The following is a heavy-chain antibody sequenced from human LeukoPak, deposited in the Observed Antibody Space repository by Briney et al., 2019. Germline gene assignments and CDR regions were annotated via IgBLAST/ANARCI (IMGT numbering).Heavy chain of an antibody. J-gene: IGHJ4*02. CDR1: GFTFSNFW. CDR2: INHSGST. CDR3: ATARGRITGTTR. Sequence: GSLRLSCAASGFTFSNFWMNWIRQPPGKGLEWIGEINHSGSTNYNPSLKSRVTISVDTSKNQFSLKLSSVTAADTAVYYCATARGRITGTTRWGQGTLVTVSS. V-gene: IGHV4-34*08. D-gene: IGHD1-7*01.